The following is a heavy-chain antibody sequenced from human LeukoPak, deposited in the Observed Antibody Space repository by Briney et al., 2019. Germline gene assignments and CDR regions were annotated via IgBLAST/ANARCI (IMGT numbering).Heavy chain of an antibody. Sequence: GGSLRLSCAASGFTVSGNYMSWVRQVPGKGLEWVSIIYSGSSTFYADSVKGRFTISRDNSKNAVYLQMNSLRAEDTAVYYCARGPRIAVAGTYFDYWGQGILVTVSS. V-gene: IGHV3-66*01. CDR1: GFTVSGNY. CDR2: IYSGSST. D-gene: IGHD6-19*01. CDR3: ARGPRIAVAGTYFDY. J-gene: IGHJ4*02.